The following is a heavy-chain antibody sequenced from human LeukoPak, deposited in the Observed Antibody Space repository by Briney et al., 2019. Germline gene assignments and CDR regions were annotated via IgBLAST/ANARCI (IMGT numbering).Heavy chain of an antibody. CDR3: ARDQGSGWYFDY. Sequence: ASVKVSCKASGGTFSSYAISWVRQAPGQGLEWMGRIIPILGIANYAQKFQGRVTITADKSTSTAYMELSSLRSEDTAVYYCARDQGSGWYFDYWGQGTLVTVSS. CDR1: GGTFSSYA. J-gene: IGHJ4*02. D-gene: IGHD6-19*01. CDR2: IIPILGIA. V-gene: IGHV1-69*04.